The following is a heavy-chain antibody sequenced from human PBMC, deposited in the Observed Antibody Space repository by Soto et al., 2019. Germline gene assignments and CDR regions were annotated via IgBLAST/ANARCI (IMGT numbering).Heavy chain of an antibody. CDR2: ISYSGST. J-gene: IGHJ4*02. CDR1: GGSTSSGGHY. Sequence: QVQLQESGPGLVKPSQTLSLTCTVSGGSTSSGGHYWSWIRQHPGKGLEWIGYISYSGSTYYNPSLESRVTISGDTSKNQFSLKLSSVTPADTAVYYCARDALSRDSIWGQGTLVTVSS. V-gene: IGHV4-31*03. D-gene: IGHD3-22*01. CDR3: ARDALSRDSI.